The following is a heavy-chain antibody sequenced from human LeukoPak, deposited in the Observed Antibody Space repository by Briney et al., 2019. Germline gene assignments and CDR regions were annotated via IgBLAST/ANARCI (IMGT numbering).Heavy chain of an antibody. V-gene: IGHV2-5*02. D-gene: IGHD3-9*01. CDR2: INWDDDK. CDR1: GFALSTSGEG. CDR3: AHTRREGFDTDNWFDP. Sequence: SGPTLLTPTHPLTLTCTFTGFALSTSGEGVGWIRQLPGKALAGLALINWDDDKRYSPSLKSRLTITKDTSRNQVVLTMTNMDPVDTATSYCAHTRREGFDTDNWFDPWGQGTLVTVSS. J-gene: IGHJ5*02.